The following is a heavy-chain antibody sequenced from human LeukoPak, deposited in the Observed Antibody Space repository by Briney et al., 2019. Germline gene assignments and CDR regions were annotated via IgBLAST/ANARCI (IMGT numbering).Heavy chain of an antibody. CDR3: ARRFSTSWYFDY. V-gene: IGHV5-51*01. J-gene: IGHJ4*02. CDR2: VYPGDSST. D-gene: IGHD6-13*01. CDR1: GYSFTTYW. Sequence: GESLKISCQGSGYSFTTYWIAWVRQLPGKGLEWMGSVYPGDSSTKYSPSFQGQVTISADRSISTAYLQWRSLKASDTAMYYCARRFSTSWYFDYWGQGVLVTVSS.